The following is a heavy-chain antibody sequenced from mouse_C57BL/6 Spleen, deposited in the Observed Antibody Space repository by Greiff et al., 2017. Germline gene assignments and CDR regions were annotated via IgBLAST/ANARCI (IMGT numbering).Heavy chain of an antibody. CDR2: INYDGSST. J-gene: IGHJ2*01. Sequence: DVHLLESEGGLVQPGSSMKLSCTASGFTFSDYYMAWVRQVPEQGLEWIANINYDGSSTNYMDSFKSRFTLSRDNAKNNLYLQMRSLKSEDTATYDCARVGDHYFDYGGQGTTRTVSS. CDR1: GFTFSDYY. V-gene: IGHV5-16*01. CDR3: ARVGDHYFDY.